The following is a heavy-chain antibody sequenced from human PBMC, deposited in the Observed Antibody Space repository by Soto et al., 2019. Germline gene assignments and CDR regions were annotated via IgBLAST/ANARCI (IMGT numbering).Heavy chain of an antibody. D-gene: IGHD5-18*01. J-gene: IGHJ6*02. CDR3: ARISNVGYSYGPTYYYYGMDV. V-gene: IGHV2-26*01. CDR2: IFSNDEK. Sequence: QVTLKESGPVLVKSTETLTLTCTVSGFSLSNARMGVSWIRQPPGKALEWLAHIFSNDEKSYSTSRKSRLAISMDTSKTQVVLTMTNMDPVDTATYFCARISNVGYSYGPTYYYYGMDVWGQGTTVTVSS. CDR1: GFSLSNARMG.